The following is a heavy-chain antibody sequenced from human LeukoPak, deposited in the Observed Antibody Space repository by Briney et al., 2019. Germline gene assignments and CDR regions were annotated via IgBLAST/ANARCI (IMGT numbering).Heavy chain of an antibody. CDR3: ARAQGIAVAGHYFDY. V-gene: IGHV4-39*02. D-gene: IGHD6-19*01. CDR2: IYYSGST. Sequence: PSETLSLTCTVSGGSISSSSYYRGWIRQPPGKGLEWIGSIYYSGSTYYNPSLKSRVTISVDTSKNHFSLKLSSVTAADTAVYYCARAQGIAVAGHYFDYWGQGTLVTVSS. J-gene: IGHJ4*02. CDR1: GGSISSSSYY.